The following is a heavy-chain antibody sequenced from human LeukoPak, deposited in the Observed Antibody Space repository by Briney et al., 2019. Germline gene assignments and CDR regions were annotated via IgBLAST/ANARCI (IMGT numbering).Heavy chain of an antibody. J-gene: IGHJ4*02. CDR2: IKSKTDGGTT. D-gene: IGHD3-22*01. V-gene: IGHV3-15*07. CDR1: GFTFNTYT. Sequence: GGSLRLSCAASGFTFNTYTMNWVRQAPGKGLEWVGRIKSKTDGGTTDYAAPVKGRFTISRDDSKNTLYLQMDSLKTEDTAVYYCSTTYYYDSSEGYWGQGTLVTVSS. CDR3: STTYYYDSSEGY.